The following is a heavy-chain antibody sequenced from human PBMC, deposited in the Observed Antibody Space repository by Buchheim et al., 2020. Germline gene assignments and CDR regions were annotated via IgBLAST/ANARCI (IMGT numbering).Heavy chain of an antibody. V-gene: IGHV4-59*01. D-gene: IGHD3/OR15-3a*01. CDR1: GGSISSNY. J-gene: IGHJ4*02. Sequence: QVQLQESGPGLVKPSETLSLTCTVSGGSISSNYWTWIRQPPGKGLEYIGYISYSGSTNYSPSLKSPVTISVDTSKNQFSLKVSSVTAADTAVYYCARGDYYFDYWGQGT. CDR3: ARGDYYFDY. CDR2: ISYSGST.